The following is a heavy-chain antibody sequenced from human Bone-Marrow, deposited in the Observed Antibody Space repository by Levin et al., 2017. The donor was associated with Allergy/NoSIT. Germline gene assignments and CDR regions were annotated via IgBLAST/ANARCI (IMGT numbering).Heavy chain of an antibody. V-gene: IGHV5-51*01. D-gene: IGHD2-15*01. J-gene: IGHJ4*02. CDR2: IYPGDSDT. CDR1: GYSFSNYW. CDR3: ARRATATPYFEY. Sequence: AGGSLRLSCKGSGYSFSNYWIAWVRQMPGKGLEWMGIIYPGDSDTRYSSSFQGQVTISADKSIDTAYLQWSSLRASDTAMYYCARRATATPYFEYWGQGTLVTVSS.